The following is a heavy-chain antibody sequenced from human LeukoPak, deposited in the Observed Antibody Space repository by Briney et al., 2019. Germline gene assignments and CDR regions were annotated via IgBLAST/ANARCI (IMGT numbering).Heavy chain of an antibody. Sequence: GGSLRLSCAASGFTFSSYAMSWVRQAPGKGLEWVSAISGSGENTFYADSVKGRFTISRDNSKNTLYLQINTLRAEDAAVYYCASSTVTNFDYWGQGTLVTVSS. V-gene: IGHV3-23*01. D-gene: IGHD4-17*01. CDR2: ISGSGENT. CDR3: ASSTVTNFDY. CDR1: GFTFSSYA. J-gene: IGHJ4*02.